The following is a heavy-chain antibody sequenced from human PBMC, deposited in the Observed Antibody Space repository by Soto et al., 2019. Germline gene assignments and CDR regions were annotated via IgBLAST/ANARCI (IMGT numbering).Heavy chain of an antibody. D-gene: IGHD2-15*01. CDR3: ARGIVVAATSGWFDP. Sequence: PSETLSLTCTVSGGSVSSGSYYWSWIRQPPGKGLEWIGYIYYSGSTNYNPSLKSRVTISVDTSKNQFSLKLSSVTAADTAVYYCARGIVVAATSGWFDPWGQGTLVTVSS. V-gene: IGHV4-61*01. CDR2: IYYSGST. CDR1: GGSVSSGSYY. J-gene: IGHJ5*02.